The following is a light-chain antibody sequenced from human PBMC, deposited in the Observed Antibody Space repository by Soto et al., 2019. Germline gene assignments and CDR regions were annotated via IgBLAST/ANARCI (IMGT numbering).Light chain of an antibody. CDR2: DVI. CDR1: SSDVGGYNY. CDR3: SSYGGSNNFVV. Sequence: QSALTQPPSASGSPGQSVTISCTGTSSDVGGYNYVSWYQHHPGKAPKLMLYDVIKRPSGVPDRFSGSKSGNTASLTVSGLQAEDEADYYCSSYGGSNNFVVFVGGTKVAVL. V-gene: IGLV2-8*01. J-gene: IGLJ2*01.